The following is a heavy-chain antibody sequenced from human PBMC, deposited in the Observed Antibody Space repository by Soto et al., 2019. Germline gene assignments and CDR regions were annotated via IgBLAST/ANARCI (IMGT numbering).Heavy chain of an antibody. J-gene: IGHJ4*02. Sequence: SETLSLTCAVSGASIGRSNWWSCVRQSPGKGLEWIGEIYHSGSTSYNPSLKSRVTISVDKSQKHFSLKLTSVTAADTAVYYCARVGNLYYFDYWGQGALVTVSS. V-gene: IGHV4-4*02. CDR2: IYHSGST. CDR1: GASIGRSNW. CDR3: ARVGNLYYFDY.